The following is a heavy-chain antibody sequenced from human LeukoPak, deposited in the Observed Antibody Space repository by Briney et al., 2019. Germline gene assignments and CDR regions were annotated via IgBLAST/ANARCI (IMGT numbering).Heavy chain of an antibody. CDR2: IYYSGST. CDR1: GGSISSYY. D-gene: IGHD3-9*01. Sequence: PSETLSLTCTVSGGSISSYYWSWIWQPPGKGLEWIGYIYYSGSTNYNPSLKSRVTISVDTSKNQFSLKLSSVTAADTAVYYCARVRYFDWSSPPDAFDIWGQGTMVTVSS. V-gene: IGHV4-59*12. CDR3: ARVRYFDWSSPPDAFDI. J-gene: IGHJ3*02.